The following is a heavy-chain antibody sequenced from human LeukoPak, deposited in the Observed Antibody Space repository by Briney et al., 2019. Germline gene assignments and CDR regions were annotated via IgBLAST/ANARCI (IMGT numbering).Heavy chain of an antibody. CDR2: IYSGGST. V-gene: IGHV3-53*01. Sequence: GGSLSPPKSLSRVVEGKSDELGVRRAPGKELEWGSVIYSGGSTYYADSVKGRFTISRDNSKHTLYLQMNSLRAEDTAVYYCARFPVVGATTLYYFDYWGQGTLVTVSS. D-gene: IGHD1-26*01. J-gene: IGHJ4*02. CDR1: RVVEGKSD. CDR3: ARFPVVGATTLYYFDY.